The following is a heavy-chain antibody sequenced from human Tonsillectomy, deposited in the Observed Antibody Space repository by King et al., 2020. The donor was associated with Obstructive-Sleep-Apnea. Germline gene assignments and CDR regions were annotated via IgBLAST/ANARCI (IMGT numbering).Heavy chain of an antibody. CDR2: ISSSSSYR. CDR3: ARDLRYSGSYYYYYGMDV. Sequence: VQLVESGGGLVKPGGSLRLSCAASGFTFSSYSMNWVRQAPGKGLEWVSSISSSSSYRYYADSDKGRFTISRDNAKNSLYLQMNSLRAEDTAVYYWARDLRYSGSYYYYYGMDVWGQGTTVTVSS. J-gene: IGHJ6*02. V-gene: IGHV3-21*01. CDR1: GFTFSSYS. D-gene: IGHD1-26*01.